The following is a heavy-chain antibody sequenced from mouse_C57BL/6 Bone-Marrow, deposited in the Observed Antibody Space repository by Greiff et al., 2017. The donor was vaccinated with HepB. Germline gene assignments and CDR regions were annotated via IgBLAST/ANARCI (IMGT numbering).Heavy chain of an antibody. V-gene: IGHV1-18*01. J-gene: IGHJ4*01. CDR1: GYTFTDYN. D-gene: IGHD3-2*02. CDR2: INPNNGGT. CDR3: AIAAQATLADY. Sequence: VQLKQSGPELVKPGASVKIPCKASGYTFTDYNMDWVKQSHGKSLEWIGDINPNNGGTIYNQKFKGKATLTVDKSSSTAYMELRSLTSEDTAVYYCAIAAQATLADYWGQGTSVTVSS.